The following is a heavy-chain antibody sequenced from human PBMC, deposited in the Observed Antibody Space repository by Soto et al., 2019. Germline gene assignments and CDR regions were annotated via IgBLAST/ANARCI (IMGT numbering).Heavy chain of an antibody. CDR1: GGSFSTYY. J-gene: IGHJ4*02. V-gene: IGHV4-59*01. D-gene: IGHD4-17*01. CDR2: IYDRA. CDR3: ARGRRGSYGDFDY. Sequence: QVQLQESGPGLVRPSETLSLTCTISGGSFSTYYWSWIRQPPGKGLEWIGYIYDRATYNPSLKSRVTISVDTSKNQFSLNLSSVTAADTAVYYCARGRRGSYGDFDYWGQGTLVTVSS.